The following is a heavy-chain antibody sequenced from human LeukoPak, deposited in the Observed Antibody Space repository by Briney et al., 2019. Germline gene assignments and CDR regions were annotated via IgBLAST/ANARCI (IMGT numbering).Heavy chain of an antibody. CDR2: IYHSGST. CDR1: GGSISSGGYS. V-gene: IGHV4-30-2*01. Sequence: SETLSLTCAVSGGSISSGGYSWSWIRQPLGKGLEWTGYIYHSGSTYYNPSLKSRVTISVDRSKNQFSLKLSSVTAADTAVYYCARAFAYYDSSGYLWDAFDIWGQGTMVTVSS. CDR3: ARAFAYYDSSGYLWDAFDI. J-gene: IGHJ3*02. D-gene: IGHD3-22*01.